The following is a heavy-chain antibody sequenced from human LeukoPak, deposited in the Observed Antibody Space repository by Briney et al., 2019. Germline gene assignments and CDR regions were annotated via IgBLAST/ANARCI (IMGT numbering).Heavy chain of an antibody. V-gene: IGHV5-51*01. CDR3: ARQRDYCSSTSCPLYMDV. J-gene: IGHJ6*03. CDR2: IYPGDSDT. D-gene: IGHD2-2*01. Sequence: PGESLKISCKGSGYSFTSYWIGWVRQMPGKGLEWMGIIYPGDSDTRYSPSFQGQVTISADKSISTAYLQWSSLKASDTAMYYCARQRDYCSSTSCPLYMDVWGKGTTVTVSS. CDR1: GYSFTSYW.